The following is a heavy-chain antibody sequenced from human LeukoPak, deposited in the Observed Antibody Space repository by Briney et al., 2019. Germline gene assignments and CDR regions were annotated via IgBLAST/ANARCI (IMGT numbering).Heavy chain of an antibody. V-gene: IGHV4-59*01. J-gene: IGHJ4*02. CDR3: ASIAVAGRGPPSKYFDS. CDR2: IYYSGST. CDR1: GGSISRYY. D-gene: IGHD6-19*01. Sequence: SETLSLTCTVSGGSISRYYWSWIRQPPGKGLEWIGYIYYSGSTNYNPSLKSRVTISVDTSKNQFSLKLSSVTAADTAVYYCASIAVAGRGPPSKYFDSWGQGTLVTVSS.